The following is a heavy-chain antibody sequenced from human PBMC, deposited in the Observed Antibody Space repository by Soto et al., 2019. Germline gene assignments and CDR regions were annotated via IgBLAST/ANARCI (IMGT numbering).Heavy chain of an antibody. CDR1: GYTFTSYA. Sequence: ASVKVSCKASGYTFTSYAMHWVRQAPGQRLEWMGWINAGNGNTKYSQKFQGRVTITRDTSASTAYMELSSLRSEDTAVYYCARAVPISMRFLEWLDLDSWGQGTRVTVAS. CDR2: INAGNGNT. D-gene: IGHD3-3*01. V-gene: IGHV1-3*01. J-gene: IGHJ5*01. CDR3: ARAVPISMRFLEWLDLDS.